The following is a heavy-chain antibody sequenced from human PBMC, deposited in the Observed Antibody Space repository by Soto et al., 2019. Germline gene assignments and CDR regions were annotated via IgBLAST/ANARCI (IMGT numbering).Heavy chain of an antibody. V-gene: IGHV1-3*01. CDR3: ARRGKWLDYYYGMAV. CDR1: GYTFTSYA. D-gene: IGHD6-19*01. J-gene: IGHJ6*02. Sequence: QVQLVQSGAEVKKPGASVKVSCKASGYTFTSYAMHWVRPAPGQRLEWMGWINAGNGNTKYSQKFQGRVTITRDTSASTAYMALSSLRSEDRAVYYCARRGKWLDYYYGMAVWGQGTTVTVSS. CDR2: INAGNGNT.